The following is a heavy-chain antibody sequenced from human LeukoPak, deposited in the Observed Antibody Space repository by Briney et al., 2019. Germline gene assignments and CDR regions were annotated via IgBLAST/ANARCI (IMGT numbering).Heavy chain of an antibody. CDR2: IYYNGNT. V-gene: IGHV4-59*08. CDR3: ARYGSGSYSDDHFQH. J-gene: IGHJ1*01. CDR1: GGSISSFY. D-gene: IGHD3-10*01. Sequence: PSETLSLTCTVSGGSISSFYWTWIRQPPGKGLEWIGYIYYNGNTNYNPSLNSRVTTSVDTSNNQFSLKLTSVTAADTAVYYCARYGSGSYSDDHFQHWGQGTLVTVSS.